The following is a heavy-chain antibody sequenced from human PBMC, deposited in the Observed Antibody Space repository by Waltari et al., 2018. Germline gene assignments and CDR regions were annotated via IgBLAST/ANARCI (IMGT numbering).Heavy chain of an antibody. CDR2: MNPTSGGT. J-gene: IGHJ3*02. V-gene: IGHV1-2*06. Sequence: QVQLVQSGAEVKKPGASVKVSCKASGYTFTGYYMHWVRRAPGQGLEWLGRMNPTSGGTNDAQKFQGRVTMTGDTSSSTAYVELSRLRSDDTAVYYCARGRGDPGSAFDIWGQGTMVTVSS. CDR1: GYTFTGYY. CDR3: ARGRGDPGSAFDI. D-gene: IGHD3-10*01.